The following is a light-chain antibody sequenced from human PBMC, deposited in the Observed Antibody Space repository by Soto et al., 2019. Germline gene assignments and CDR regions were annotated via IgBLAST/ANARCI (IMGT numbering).Light chain of an antibody. CDR3: CSYTTTSTLV. CDR1: SSDVGGYNY. J-gene: IGLJ2*01. CDR2: EVF. V-gene: IGLV2-14*03. Sequence: QSALTQPASVSGSPGQSITISCTGTSSDVGGYNYVSWYQQHPGKVPKLMIYEVFRRPSGISDRFSGSKSGNMASLTISGLQAEDEADYYCCSYTTTSTLVFGGGTKLTVL.